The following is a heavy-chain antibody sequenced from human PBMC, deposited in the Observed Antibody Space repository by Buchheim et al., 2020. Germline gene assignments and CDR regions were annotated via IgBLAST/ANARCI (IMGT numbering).Heavy chain of an antibody. Sequence: QVQLVESGGGVVQPGRSLRLSCAASGFTFSSYAMHWVRQAPGKGLEWVAVISYDGSNKYYADSVKGRFTISRDNSKNTLYLQMNSLRAEDTAVYYCARDLYCSSTSCYTGLTLDYWGQGTL. V-gene: IGHV3-30-3*01. D-gene: IGHD2-2*02. CDR1: GFTFSSYA. CDR2: ISYDGSNK. J-gene: IGHJ4*02. CDR3: ARDLYCSSTSCYTGLTLDY.